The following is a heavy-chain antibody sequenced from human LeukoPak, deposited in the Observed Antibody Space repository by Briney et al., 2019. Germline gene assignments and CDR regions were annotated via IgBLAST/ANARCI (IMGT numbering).Heavy chain of an antibody. J-gene: IGHJ4*02. Sequence: ASVKVSCKASGYTFTSFDFNWVRQATGQGLEWMGWMKSNNGHTGYAQKFQGRVTMTRDTSISTAYMELSSLTFEDTAVYYCARGPPNWEMVGYWGQGTLVTVSS. D-gene: IGHD2-15*01. CDR1: GYTFTSFD. V-gene: IGHV1-8*01. CDR2: MKSNNGHT. CDR3: ARGPPNWEMVGY.